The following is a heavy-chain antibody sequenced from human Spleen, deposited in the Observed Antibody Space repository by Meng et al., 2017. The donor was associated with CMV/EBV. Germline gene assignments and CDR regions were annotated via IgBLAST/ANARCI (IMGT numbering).Heavy chain of an antibody. CDR3: ARERGLELQNWFDP. CDR2: IIPVFGSA. D-gene: IGHD1-7*01. J-gene: IGHJ5*01. Sequence: KASGGTFDSHGISWLRQAPGQGLEWMGGIIPVFGSATYAQKFQGRVSITVVESTTTSYMELSSLTSEDTAVYFCARERGLELQNWFDPWGQGTLVTVSS. V-gene: IGHV1-69*01. CDR1: GGTFDSHG.